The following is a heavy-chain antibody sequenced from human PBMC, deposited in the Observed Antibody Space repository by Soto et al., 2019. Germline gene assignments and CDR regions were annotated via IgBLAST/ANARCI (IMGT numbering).Heavy chain of an antibody. D-gene: IGHD6-6*01. V-gene: IGHV4-31*02. CDR3: ARDRQYYYYGMDV. Sequence: TVSDGSSRNRGCCWSRKNKHPGKGLEWIGYIYYSGSTYYNPSLKSRVTISVDTSKNQFSLKLSSVTAADTAVYYCARDRQYYYYGMDVWGQGTTVTVSS. CDR2: IYYSGST. CDR1: DGSSRNRGCC. J-gene: IGHJ6*02.